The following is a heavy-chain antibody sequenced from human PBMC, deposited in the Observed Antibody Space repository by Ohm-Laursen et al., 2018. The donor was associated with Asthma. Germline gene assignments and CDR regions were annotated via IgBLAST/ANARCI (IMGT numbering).Heavy chain of an antibody. D-gene: IGHD3-22*01. J-gene: IGHJ2*01. V-gene: IGHV3-33*05. CDR1: GFTFSSYG. Sequence: SLRLSCAASGFTFSSYGMHWVCQAPGKGLEWVAVISYDGSNKYYADSVKGRFTISRDNSKNTLYLQMNSLRAEDTAVYYCARGSGYFGWFDPWGRGTLVTVSS. CDR2: ISYDGSNK. CDR3: ARGSGYFGWFDP.